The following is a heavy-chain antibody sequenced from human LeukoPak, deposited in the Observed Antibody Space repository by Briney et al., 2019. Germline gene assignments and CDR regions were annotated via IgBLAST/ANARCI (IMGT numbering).Heavy chain of an antibody. CDR1: GGSISSGDYY. CDR3: ARDTYYYDSSGYCGAFDI. Sequence: SPSETLSLTCTVSGGSISSGDYYWSWIRQPPGKGLEWIGYIYYSGSTYYNPSLKSRVTISVDTSKNQFSLKLSSVTAADTAVYYCARDTYYYDSSGYCGAFDIWGQGTMVTVSS. J-gene: IGHJ3*02. D-gene: IGHD3-22*01. V-gene: IGHV4-30-4*01. CDR2: IYYSGST.